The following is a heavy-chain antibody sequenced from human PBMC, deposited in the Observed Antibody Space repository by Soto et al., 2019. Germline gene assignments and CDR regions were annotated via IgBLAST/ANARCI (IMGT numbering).Heavy chain of an antibody. Sequence: QVQVVQSGAEVKKPGSSVKVSCKASGGTFSSYAISWVRQAPGQGLEWMGGIIPIFGTANYAQKFQGRVTIRADKATSTTYMGPSSLRTRDKAVYYCARVGIVVSNADDHWGQGTLGTVS. J-gene: IGHJ4*02. CDR2: IIPIFGTA. CDR1: GGTFSSYA. CDR3: ARVGIVVSNADDH. V-gene: IGHV1-69*06. D-gene: IGHD1-26*01.